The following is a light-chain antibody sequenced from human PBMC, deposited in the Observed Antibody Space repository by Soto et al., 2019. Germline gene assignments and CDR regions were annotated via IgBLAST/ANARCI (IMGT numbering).Light chain of an antibody. CDR1: QSVSSSY. J-gene: IGKJ5*01. Sequence: EIVLTQSPGTLSLSPGERATLSCRASQSVSSSYLGWYQQKPGQAPRLLIYGASSRATGIPARFSGSGSGTDFTLTISSLQPEDFATYYCQQRSSWPSTFGQGTRLEIK. CDR3: QQRSSWPST. V-gene: IGKV3D-20*02. CDR2: GAS.